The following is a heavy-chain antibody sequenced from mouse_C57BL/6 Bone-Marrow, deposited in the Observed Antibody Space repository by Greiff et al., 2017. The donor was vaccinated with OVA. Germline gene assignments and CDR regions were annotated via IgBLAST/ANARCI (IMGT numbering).Heavy chain of an antibody. V-gene: IGHV1-64*01. Sequence: VKLQESGAELVKPGASVKLSCKASGYTFTSYWMHWVKQRPGQGLEWIGMIHPNSGSTNYNEKFKSKATLTVDKSSSTAYMQLSSLTSEDSAVYYCARGDYGNYFWYFDVWGTGTTVTVSS. D-gene: IGHD2-1*01. CDR3: ARGDYGNYFWYFDV. CDR1: GYTFTSYW. J-gene: IGHJ1*03. CDR2: IHPNSGST.